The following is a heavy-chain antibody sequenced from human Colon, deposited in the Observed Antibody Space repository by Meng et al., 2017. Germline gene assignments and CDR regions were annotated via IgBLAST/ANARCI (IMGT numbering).Heavy chain of an antibody. CDR3: ARNYYDSSGYYYGY. CDR1: GYSFTSYD. D-gene: IGHD3-22*01. V-gene: IGHV1-18*01. J-gene: IGHJ4*02. Sequence: QVQLVQSGAEVKKPGASVKVYCKTSGYSFTSYDIPWVRQAPGQGLEWMGWISVYNGNTNYAQKFQGRVTMTTDTSTSTAYMELRSLRSDDTAVYYCARNYYDSSGYYYGYWGQGTLVTVSS. CDR2: ISVYNGNT.